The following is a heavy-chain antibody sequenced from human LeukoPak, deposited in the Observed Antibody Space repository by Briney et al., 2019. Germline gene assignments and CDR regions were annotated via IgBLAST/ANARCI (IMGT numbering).Heavy chain of an antibody. CDR1: GFTFSSYW. Sequence: PGGSLRLSCAASGFTFSSYWMHWVRHAPGKGLVWVSRINSDGSTTTYADSVKGRFTISRDNAKNTLYLQINSLRAEDTAVYYRARELPLGRPLSDYFAHYGMEVWGQGTTVTVPS. V-gene: IGHV3-74*01. CDR2: INSDGSTT. D-gene: IGHD5/OR15-5a*01. CDR3: ARELPLGRPLSDYFAHYGMEV. J-gene: IGHJ6*02.